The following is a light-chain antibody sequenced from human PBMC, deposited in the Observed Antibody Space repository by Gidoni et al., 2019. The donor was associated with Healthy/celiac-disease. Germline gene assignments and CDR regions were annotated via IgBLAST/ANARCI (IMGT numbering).Light chain of an antibody. Sequence: QSALTQPASVWGSPGPSITISCTGTSSDVGGYNYVSWYQQHPGKAPKLMIYDVSNRPSGVSNRFSGSKSGNTASLTISGLQAEDEADYYCSSYTSSSTYVFGTGTKVTVL. J-gene: IGLJ1*01. CDR1: SSDVGGYNY. CDR2: DVS. CDR3: SSYTSSSTYV. V-gene: IGLV2-14*01.